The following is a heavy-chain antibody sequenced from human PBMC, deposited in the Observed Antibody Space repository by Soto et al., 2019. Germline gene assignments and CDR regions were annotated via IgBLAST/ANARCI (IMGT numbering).Heavy chain of an antibody. CDR2: INHSGST. Sequence: SETLSLTCAVYGGSFSGYYWSWIRQPPGKGLEWTGEINHSGSTNYNPSLKSRVTISVDTSKNQFSLKLSSVTAADTAVYYCARLIHNYYDSSGYPEDNAFDIWGQGTMVTVSS. CDR3: ARLIHNYYDSSGYPEDNAFDI. D-gene: IGHD3-22*01. V-gene: IGHV4-34*01. J-gene: IGHJ3*02. CDR1: GGSFSGYY.